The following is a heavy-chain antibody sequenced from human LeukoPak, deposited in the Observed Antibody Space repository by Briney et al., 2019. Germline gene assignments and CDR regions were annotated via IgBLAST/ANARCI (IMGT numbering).Heavy chain of an antibody. J-gene: IGHJ4*02. CDR3: ASGFLF. D-gene: IGHD3-10*01. CDR1: GFTFSSYW. CDR2: IKEDGSEN. V-gene: IGHV3-7*01. Sequence: PGGSLRLSCAASGFTFSSYWVTWVRQAPGKGLEWVANIKEDGSENYYADSVKGRFTISRDNAENSLYLQMNSLRAEDTAVYYCASGFLFWGQGTLVTVSS.